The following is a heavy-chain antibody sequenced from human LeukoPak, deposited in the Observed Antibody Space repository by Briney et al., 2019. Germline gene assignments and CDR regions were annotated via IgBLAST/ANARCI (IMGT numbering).Heavy chain of an antibody. J-gene: IGHJ4*02. CDR2: ISTSGGSI. D-gene: IGHD1-26*01. Sequence: AGGSLRLSCAASGFTFSDYYMSWIRQAPGKGLEWVSGISTSGGSIYYADSVKGRFTISRDNSKNTLYLQMNSLRAEDTAVYYCAKEPYSGSQLLDYWGQGTLVTVSS. V-gene: IGHV3-23*01. CDR3: AKEPYSGSQLLDY. CDR1: GFTFSDYY.